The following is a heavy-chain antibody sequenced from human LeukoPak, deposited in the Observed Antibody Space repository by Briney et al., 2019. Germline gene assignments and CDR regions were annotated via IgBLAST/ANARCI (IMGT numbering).Heavy chain of an antibody. D-gene: IGHD3-22*01. CDR2: IIPIFGTA. V-gene: IGHV1-69*05. CDR3: ARDYYDSSGYRFQH. J-gene: IGHJ1*01. CDR1: GGTFSSYA. Sequence: ASVKVSCKASGGTFSSYAISWVRQAPGQGLEWMGRIIPIFGTANYAQKFRGRVTITTDESTSTAYMELSSLRSEDTAVYYCARDYYDSSGYRFQHWGQGTLVTVSS.